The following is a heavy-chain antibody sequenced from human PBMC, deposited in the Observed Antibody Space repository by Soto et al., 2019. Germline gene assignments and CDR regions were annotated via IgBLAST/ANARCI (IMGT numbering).Heavy chain of an antibody. CDR1: GYSFTSYW. V-gene: IGHV5-51*01. J-gene: IGHJ6*02. D-gene: IGHD1-26*01. Sequence: GESLKISCKGSGYSFTSYWIGWVCQMPGKGMEWMGIIYPGDSDTRYSPSFQGQVTISADKSISTAYLQWSSLKASDTAMYYCARIRGSYSDYYYGMDVWGQGTTVTVSS. CDR3: ARIRGSYSDYYYGMDV. CDR2: IYPGDSDT.